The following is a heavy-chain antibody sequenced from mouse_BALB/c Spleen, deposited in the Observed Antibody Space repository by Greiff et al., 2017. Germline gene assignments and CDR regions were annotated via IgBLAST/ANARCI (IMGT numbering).Heavy chain of an antibody. CDR2: IRLKSNNYAT. V-gene: IGHV6-6*02. Sequence: EVKVVESGGGLVQPGGSMKLSCVASGFTFSNYWMNWVRQSPEKGLEWVAEIRLKSNNYATHYAESVKGRFTISRDDSKSSVYLQMNNLRAEDTGIYYCTRIGSSLYAMDYWGQGTSVTVSS. D-gene: IGHD1-1*01. CDR3: TRIGSSLYAMDY. J-gene: IGHJ4*01. CDR1: GFTFSNYW.